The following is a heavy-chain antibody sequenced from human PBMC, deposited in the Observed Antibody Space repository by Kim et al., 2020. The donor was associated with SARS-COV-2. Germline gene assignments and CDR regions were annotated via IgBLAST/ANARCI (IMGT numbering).Heavy chain of an antibody. Sequence: NPSLKSRVTISVDTSKNQFSLKLSSVTAADTAVYYCARDVHCSGGSCYDYWGQGTLVTVSS. J-gene: IGHJ4*02. D-gene: IGHD2-15*01. CDR3: ARDVHCSGGSCYDY. V-gene: IGHV4-59*01.